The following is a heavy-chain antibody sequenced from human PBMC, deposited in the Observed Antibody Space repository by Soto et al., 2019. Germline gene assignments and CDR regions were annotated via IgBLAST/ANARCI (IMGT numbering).Heavy chain of an antibody. V-gene: IGHV1-18*01. D-gene: IGHD5-18*01. CDR1: GYTFTNFG. Sequence: ASVKVSCKASGYTFTNFGVTWVRRAPGQGLEWMGWISAYTDTPNYAQKFQGRVTMTIDTSTSTAYMDLRSLTSDDTAVYYCAKPDTAMVTGDFDYWGQGTLVTVSS. CDR3: AKPDTAMVTGDFDY. J-gene: IGHJ4*02. CDR2: ISAYTDTP.